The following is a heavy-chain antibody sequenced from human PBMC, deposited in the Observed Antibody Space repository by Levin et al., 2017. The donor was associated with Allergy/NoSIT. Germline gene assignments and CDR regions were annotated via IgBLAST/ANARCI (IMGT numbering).Heavy chain of an antibody. J-gene: IGHJ6*02. CDR1: GGSISSDY. Sequence: NPSETLSLTCSVSGGSISSDYWSWIRQPPGKRLEWIGYIFYSGSTSYNPSLKSRVTISVDTSKNHFSLKLSSVTAADTAVYYCARGDFAERMGVWGQGTTVTVSS. CDR2: IFYSGST. V-gene: IGHV4-59*01. D-gene: IGHD3/OR15-3a*01. CDR3: ARGDFAERMGV.